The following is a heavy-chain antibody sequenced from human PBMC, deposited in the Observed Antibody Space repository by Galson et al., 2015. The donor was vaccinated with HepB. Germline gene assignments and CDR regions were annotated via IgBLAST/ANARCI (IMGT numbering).Heavy chain of an antibody. CDR2: ISYDGSNK. CDR1: GFTFSSYG. CDR3: AKEGDYGDREDQIRLGGYYYGMDV. Sequence: SLRLSCAASGFTFSSYGMHWVRQAPGKGLEWVAVISYDGSNKYYADSVKGRFTISRDNSKNTLYLQMNSLRAEDTAVYYCAKEGDYGDREDQIRLGGYYYGMDVWGQGTAVTVSS. J-gene: IGHJ6*02. V-gene: IGHV3-30*18. D-gene: IGHD4-17*01.